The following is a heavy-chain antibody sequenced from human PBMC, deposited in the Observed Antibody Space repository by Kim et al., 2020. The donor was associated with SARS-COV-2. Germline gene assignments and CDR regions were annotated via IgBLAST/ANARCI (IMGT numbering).Heavy chain of an antibody. J-gene: IGHJ4*02. CDR1: GFTFSNYW. CDR3: TSWGAGNY. Sequence: GGSLRLSCAASGFTFSNYWMSWVRQAPGKGLEWVANIKGDGSEEYYVDSVRGRFTISRDNAKNSLFLQMNSLRVEDTAVYYCTSWGAGNYWGPGTLVTVSS. D-gene: IGHD6-13*01. CDR2: IKGDGSEE. V-gene: IGHV3-7*01.